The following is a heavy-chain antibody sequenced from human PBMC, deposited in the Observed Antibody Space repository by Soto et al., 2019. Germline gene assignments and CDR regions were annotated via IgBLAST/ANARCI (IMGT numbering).Heavy chain of an antibody. CDR2: IIPIFGTA. V-gene: IGHV1-69*06. CDR3: AREGGYCSGGSCYSNGAYCGMDF. J-gene: IGHJ6*02. Sequence: SVKVSCKASGGTFSSYAISWVRQAPGQGLEWMGGIIPIFGTANYAQKFQGRVTITADKSTSTAYMELSSLRSEDTAVYYCAREGGYCSGGSCYSNGAYCGMDFWCQGTTVTVSS. D-gene: IGHD2-15*01. CDR1: GGTFSSYA.